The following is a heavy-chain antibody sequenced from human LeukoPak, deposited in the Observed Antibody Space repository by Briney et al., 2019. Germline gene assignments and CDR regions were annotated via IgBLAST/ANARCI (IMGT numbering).Heavy chain of an antibody. Sequence: GASVKVSCKASGYTFTGYYMHWVRQAPGHGLEWMGWISAYNGNTNYAQKLQGRVTMTTDTSTSTAYMELRSLRSDDTAVYYCARDPTIRGYSGYDNPFFDYWGQGTLVTVSS. CDR3: ARDPTIRGYSGYDNPFFDY. D-gene: IGHD5-12*01. CDR2: ISAYNGNT. J-gene: IGHJ4*02. V-gene: IGHV1-18*04. CDR1: GYTFTGYY.